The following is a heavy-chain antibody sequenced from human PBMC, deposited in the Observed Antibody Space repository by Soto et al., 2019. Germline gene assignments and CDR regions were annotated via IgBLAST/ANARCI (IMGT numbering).Heavy chain of an antibody. J-gene: IGHJ6*02. Sequence: SVKVTCKDSGYTFHTFGISWLRQAPGQGLEWMGWISTYNDNTNYAQKFRGRVAMATDMSTGTASMELRSLTPDDTAVYYCARLRNSGYNPHFYFGMDVWGQGTTVTVSS. CDR2: ISTYNDNT. V-gene: IGHV1-18*01. CDR3: ARLRNSGYNPHFYFGMDV. CDR1: GYTFHTFG. D-gene: IGHD5-12*01.